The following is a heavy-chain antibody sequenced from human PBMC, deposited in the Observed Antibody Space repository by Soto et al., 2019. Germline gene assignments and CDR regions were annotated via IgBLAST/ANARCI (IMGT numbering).Heavy chain of an antibody. Sequence: GGTLRLSCAASGFTFSNYDMPWVRQVTGKSLKWVSTIGTAGDTYYPGSVKGRFTISRENAKNSLYLQMNSLRAEDTAVYYCVRGRPISVNYFDYWGHGTLVTVPQ. D-gene: IGHD3-9*01. CDR2: IGTAGDT. CDR1: GFTFSNYD. V-gene: IGHV3-13*01. CDR3: VRGRPISVNYFDY. J-gene: IGHJ4*01.